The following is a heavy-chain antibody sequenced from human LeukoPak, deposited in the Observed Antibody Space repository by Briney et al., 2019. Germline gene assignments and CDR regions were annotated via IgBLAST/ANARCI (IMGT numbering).Heavy chain of an antibody. CDR2: ISYDGSEK. CDR1: GLTFSIYA. CDR3: ARAPRRDSSAYYADY. V-gene: IGHV3-30*04. Sequence: GGSLRLSCAASGLTFSIYAMHWVRQAPGKGLEWVAVISYDGSEKHYADSVKCRITVSRDNSKNTLDLQMASLRPEDTAVYYCARAPRRDSSAYYADYWGEGTTVTVSS. J-gene: IGHJ6*04. D-gene: IGHD3-22*01.